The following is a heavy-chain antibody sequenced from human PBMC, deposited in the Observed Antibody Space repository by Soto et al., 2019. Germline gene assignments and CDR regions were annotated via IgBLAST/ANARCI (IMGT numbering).Heavy chain of an antibody. J-gene: IGHJ6*02. Sequence: GGSLRLSCVASGFTFSNYAVSWVRQGPGRGLDWVSGISGSGTSTHYADSVKGRFTISRDSSHNTVYLHMNSLRAEDTAVYYCAKDRAYDILTAMDVWGQGTTVTVSS. D-gene: IGHD3-9*01. V-gene: IGHV3-23*01. CDR2: ISGSGTST. CDR3: AKDRAYDILTAMDV. CDR1: GFTFSNYA.